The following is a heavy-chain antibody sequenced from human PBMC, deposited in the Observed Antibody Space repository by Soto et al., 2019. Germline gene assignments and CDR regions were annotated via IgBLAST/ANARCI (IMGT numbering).Heavy chain of an antibody. CDR1: GVSIDDSA. D-gene: IGHD4-17*01. CDR2: ISWNSGRI. CDR3: VKAFKAYTVTTYFDH. Sequence: HLVESGGGLVQPGRSLRLSCVASGVSIDDSAMHWVRQVPGKGLEWVSGISWNSGRIGYADSVKGRFTISRDNAKSSLYLQMDSLRPEDTALYYCVKAFKAYTVTTYFDHWCRGALVTVSS. J-gene: IGHJ4*01. V-gene: IGHV3-9*01.